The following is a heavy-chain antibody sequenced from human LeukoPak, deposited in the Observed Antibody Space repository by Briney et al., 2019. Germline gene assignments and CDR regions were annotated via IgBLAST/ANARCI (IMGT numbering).Heavy chain of an antibody. Sequence: GGSLRLSCAACGFTFRRFAMTWVRHARGEGVEWVSVINTGGGTTDSADSVKRRFTISRDNSKNTLYLQMNSLRAEDTAVYYCAKGSGWYVWGQGTLVTVSS. CDR3: AKGSGWYV. D-gene: IGHD6-19*01. V-gene: IGHV3-23*01. CDR1: GFTFRRFA. J-gene: IGHJ4*02. CDR2: INTGGGTT.